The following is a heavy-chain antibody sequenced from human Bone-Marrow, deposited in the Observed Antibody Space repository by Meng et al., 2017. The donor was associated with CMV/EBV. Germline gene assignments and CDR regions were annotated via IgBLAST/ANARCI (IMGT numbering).Heavy chain of an antibody. Sequence: GESLKISCAASGFTFSDYYMSWIRQAPGKGLEWVSSISSSSSYIYYADSVKGRFTISRDNAKNSLYLQMNSLRAEDTAVYYCARERYSGYDLILFYYYGMDVWGQGTTVTVSS. D-gene: IGHD5-12*01. CDR2: ISSSSSYI. J-gene: IGHJ6*02. CDR3: ARERYSGYDLILFYYYGMDV. CDR1: GFTFSDYY. V-gene: IGHV3-11*06.